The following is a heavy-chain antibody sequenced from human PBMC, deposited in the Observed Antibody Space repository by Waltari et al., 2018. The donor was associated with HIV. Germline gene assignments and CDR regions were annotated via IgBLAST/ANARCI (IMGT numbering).Heavy chain of an antibody. CDR3: AREGFCSNGVCSHYYGMDV. D-gene: IGHD2-8*01. Sequence: EVQLVESGGGLVKPGGSLRLSCAASGFTFSSYSMTWVRQAPGKGLEWVSSISTSSRYIYYADSLKGRFTISRDNAKNSLYLQMNSLRAEDTAVYYCAREGFCSNGVCSHYYGMDVWGQGTTVTVSS. V-gene: IGHV3-21*01. CDR2: ISTSSRYI. CDR1: GFTFSSYS. J-gene: IGHJ6*02.